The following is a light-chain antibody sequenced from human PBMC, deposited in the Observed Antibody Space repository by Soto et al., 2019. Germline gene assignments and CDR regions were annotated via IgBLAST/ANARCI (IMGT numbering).Light chain of an antibody. CDR1: SSDVGSYNY. V-gene: IGLV2-8*01. J-gene: IGLJ1*01. CDR2: EVS. Sequence: QSALTQPPSASGSPGQSVTISCTGTSSDVGSYNYVSWYQQHPGKAPKLMIYEVSKRPSGVPDRFSGSKSGNTASLTVSGLQAEDEADYYCSSYAGSNTPFGTGTK. CDR3: SSYAGSNTP.